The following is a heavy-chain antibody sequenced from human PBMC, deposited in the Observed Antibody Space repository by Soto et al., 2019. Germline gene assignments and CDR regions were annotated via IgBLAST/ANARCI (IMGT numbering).Heavy chain of an antibody. V-gene: IGHV1-46*01. CDR2: INPSGGST. CDR3: ARDREIVVGPKYYYYGMDV. J-gene: IGHJ6*02. D-gene: IGHD3-22*01. Sequence: ASVKVSCKAAGYSFTIYYMHLVRQATGQGLEWMGIINPSGGSTSYAQKFQGRVTMTRDTSTSTVYMELSSLRSEDTAVYYCARDREIVVGPKYYYYGMDVWGQGTTVTVSS. CDR1: GYSFTIYY.